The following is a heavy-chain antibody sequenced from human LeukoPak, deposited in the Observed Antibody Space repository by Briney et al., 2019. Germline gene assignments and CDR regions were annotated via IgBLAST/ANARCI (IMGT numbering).Heavy chain of an antibody. V-gene: IGHV3-23*01. CDR2: ISGSGGST. J-gene: IGHJ4*02. CDR3: AKDRGFGDFVDGYFDY. D-gene: IGHD3-10*01. CDR1: GFTLSSYA. Sequence: GGSLRLSCAASGFTLSSYAMSWVRQAPGKGLEWVSAISGSGGSTYYADSVKGRFTISRDNSKNTLYLQMNSLRAEDTAVYYCAKDRGFGDFVDGYFDYWGQGTLVTVSS.